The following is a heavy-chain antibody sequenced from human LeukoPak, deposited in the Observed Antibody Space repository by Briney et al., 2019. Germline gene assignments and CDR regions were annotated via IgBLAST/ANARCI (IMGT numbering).Heavy chain of an antibody. J-gene: IGHJ2*01. V-gene: IGHV4-38-2*01. CDR1: GYSISSGYY. D-gene: IGHD2-21*02. Sequence: KPSETLSLTCAVSGYSISSGYYWGWIRQPPGKGLEWIGSIYHSGSTYYNPSLKSRVTISVDTSKNQSSLKLSSVTAADTAVYYCASPRLISPLYCGGDCSSYWYFDLWGRGTLVTGSS. CDR3: ASPRLISPLYCGGDCSSYWYFDL. CDR2: IYHSGST.